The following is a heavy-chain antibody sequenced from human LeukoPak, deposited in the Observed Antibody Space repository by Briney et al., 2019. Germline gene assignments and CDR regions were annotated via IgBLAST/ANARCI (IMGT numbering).Heavy chain of an antibody. CDR2: ISWNSGSI. V-gene: IGHV3-9*01. CDR3: AKDSDFWTGYPRN. J-gene: IGHJ4*02. CDR1: GFTFDDYG. Sequence: GGSLRLSCAASGFTFDDYGMHWVRQAPGKGLEWVSGISWNSGSIGYADSVRGRFTISRDNSKNTLFLQMNSLRAEDTAVYYCAKDSDFWTGYPRNWGQGTLVTVSS. D-gene: IGHD3/OR15-3a*01.